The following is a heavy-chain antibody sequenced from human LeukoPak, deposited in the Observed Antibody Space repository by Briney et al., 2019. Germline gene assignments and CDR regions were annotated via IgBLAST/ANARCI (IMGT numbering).Heavy chain of an antibody. CDR3: AKPPRYSSSWYDNWFDP. CDR2: ISGSGGST. J-gene: IGHJ5*02. Sequence: GGSLRLSCAASGFTFSSYAMSWVRQAPGKGLEWVSAISGSGGSTCYADSVKGRFTISRDNSKNTLYLQMNSLRAEDTAVYYCAKPPRYSSSWYDNWFDPWGQGTLVTVSS. V-gene: IGHV3-23*01. CDR1: GFTFSSYA. D-gene: IGHD6-13*01.